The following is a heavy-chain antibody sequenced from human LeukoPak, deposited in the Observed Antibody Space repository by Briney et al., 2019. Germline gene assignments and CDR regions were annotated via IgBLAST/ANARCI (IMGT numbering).Heavy chain of an antibody. CDR3: ASAYGDYRYYFDY. CDR1: GFTFSSYS. V-gene: IGHV3-21*01. Sequence: PGGSLGLSCAASGFTFSSYSMNWVRQAPGKELEWVSSISSSSSYIYYADSVKGRFTISRDNAKNSLYLQMNSLRAEDTAVYYCASAYGDYRYYFDYWGQGTLVTVSS. CDR2: ISSSSSYI. J-gene: IGHJ4*02. D-gene: IGHD4-17*01.